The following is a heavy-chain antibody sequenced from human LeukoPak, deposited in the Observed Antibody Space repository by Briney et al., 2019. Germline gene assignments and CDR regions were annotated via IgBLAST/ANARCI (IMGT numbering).Heavy chain of an antibody. D-gene: IGHD2-15*01. CDR1: GGTFSSYA. Sequence: GASVKVSCKASGGTFSSYAISWVRQAPGQGLEWMGGIIPIFGTANYAQKFQGRVTITADESTSTAYMELSSLRSEDTAVYYCARDFIDLVGLYYFDYWGQGTLVTVSS. CDR2: IIPIFGTA. V-gene: IGHV1-69*13. J-gene: IGHJ4*02. CDR3: ARDFIDLVGLYYFDY.